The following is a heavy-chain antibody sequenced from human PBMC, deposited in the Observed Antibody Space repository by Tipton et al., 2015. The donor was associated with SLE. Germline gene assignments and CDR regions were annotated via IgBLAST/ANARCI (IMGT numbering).Heavy chain of an antibody. J-gene: IGHJ4*02. CDR3: ARTPGSGWQYYFDY. D-gene: IGHD6-19*01. CDR2: VDYIGST. CDR1: GGSISTYY. V-gene: IGHV4-59*01. Sequence: TLSLTCTVPGGSISTYYWNWIRQSPGKGLEWIGYVDYIGSTNYNPSLKSRLTILVHRYKNQFSLKLSSVTAADTAVYFCARTPGSGWQYYFDYWGQGTLVTVSS.